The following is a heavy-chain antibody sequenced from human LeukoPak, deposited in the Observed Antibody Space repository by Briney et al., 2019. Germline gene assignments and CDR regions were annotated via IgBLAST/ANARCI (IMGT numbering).Heavy chain of an antibody. D-gene: IGHD5-18*01. CDR1: GGSISSSSYY. Sequence: PSETLSLTCTVSGGSISSSSYYWGWIRQPPGKGLEWIGSIYYSGSTYYNPSLQSRVTISVDTSKNQFSLKLSSVTAADTAVYYCASSSTAMVTPFDYWGQGTLVTVSS. CDR2: IYYSGST. CDR3: ASSSTAMVTPFDY. J-gene: IGHJ4*02. V-gene: IGHV4-39*01.